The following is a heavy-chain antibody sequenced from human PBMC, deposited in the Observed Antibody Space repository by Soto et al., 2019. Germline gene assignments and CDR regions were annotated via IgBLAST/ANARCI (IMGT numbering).Heavy chain of an antibody. CDR2: IYYSGST. CDR1: GGSITSYF. V-gene: IGHV4-59*01. Sequence: SETLSLTCAVSGGSITSYFWSWIRQAPGKGLEWIGYIYYSGSTKYNPSLQSRVTMSVDTSKNQFSLKLSSVTAADTAMYYCARDRYYDSTGYYDYWGQGTLVTVS. J-gene: IGHJ4*02. CDR3: ARDRYYDSTGYYDY. D-gene: IGHD3-22*01.